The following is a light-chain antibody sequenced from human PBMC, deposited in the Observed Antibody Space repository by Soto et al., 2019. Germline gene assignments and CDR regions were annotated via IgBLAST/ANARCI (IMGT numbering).Light chain of an antibody. V-gene: IGKV1-5*01. CDR3: QQYNSYSWT. CDR1: QSISSW. J-gene: IGKJ1*01. CDR2: DAS. Sequence: DLQMTQSPSTLSASVGDRVTITCRASQSISSWLAWYQQKPGKAPKLLIYDASSLESGVTSRFSGSGSGTEFTLTISSLQPDDFATYYCQQYNSYSWTFGQGTKVEIK.